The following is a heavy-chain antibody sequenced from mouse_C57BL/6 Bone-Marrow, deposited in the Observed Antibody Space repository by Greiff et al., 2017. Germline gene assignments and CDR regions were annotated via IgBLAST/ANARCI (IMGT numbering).Heavy chain of an antibody. Sequence: EVQRVESGGGLVKPGGSLKLSCAASGFTFSSYAMSWVRQTPEKRLEWVATISDGGSYTYYPDNVKGRFTISRDNAKNNLYLQMSHLKSEDTAMYYCARDATMIKDWGQGTLVTVSA. J-gene: IGHJ3*01. D-gene: IGHD2-4*01. V-gene: IGHV5-4*01. CDR1: GFTFSSYA. CDR3: ARDATMIKD. CDR2: ISDGGSYT.